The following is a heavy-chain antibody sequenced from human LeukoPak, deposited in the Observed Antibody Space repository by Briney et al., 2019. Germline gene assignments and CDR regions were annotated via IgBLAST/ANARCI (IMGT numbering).Heavy chain of an antibody. D-gene: IGHD3-10*01. Sequence: PGGSLRLSCAASGFTFSSYSMNWVRQAPGKGLEWVAVIYSGGSTYYADSVKGRFTISRDNSKNTLYLQMNSLRAEDTAVYYCARLGSDAFDIWGQGTMVTVSS. CDR1: GFTFSSYS. V-gene: IGHV3-53*01. CDR3: ARLGSDAFDI. J-gene: IGHJ3*02. CDR2: IYSGGST.